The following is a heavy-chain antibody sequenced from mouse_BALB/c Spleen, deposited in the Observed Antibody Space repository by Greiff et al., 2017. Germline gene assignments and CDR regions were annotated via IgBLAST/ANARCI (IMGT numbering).Heavy chain of an antibody. CDR1: GYAFTGYW. CDR2: INPGSGYT. D-gene: IGHD1-1*01. J-gene: IGHJ1*01. V-gene: IGHV1-7*01. CDR3: ARGLDYGSSYWYFDV. Sequence: VQLQQSGAELVRPGASVKLSCKASGYAFTGYWMNWVKQRPGQGLEWIGYINPGSGYTNYNQKFKDKATLTADKSSSTAYMQLSSLTTEDSAVYYYARGLDYGSSYWYFDVWGAGTTVTVSS.